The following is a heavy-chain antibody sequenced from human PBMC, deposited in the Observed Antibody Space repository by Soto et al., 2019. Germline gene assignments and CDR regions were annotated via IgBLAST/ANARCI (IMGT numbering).Heavy chain of an antibody. CDR1: GESISSSSYY. Sequence: XESLSLTCIVSGESISSSSYYWGWIRQPPGKGLEWIGSIYYSGRTYYNPSFKSRVTISIDTSKNQFSLKLSSVTATDTAVYYCARTRTTVVTQAYFDHWGQGALVTVSS. CDR2: IYYSGRT. CDR3: ARTRTTVVTQAYFDH. J-gene: IGHJ4*02. D-gene: IGHD2-21*02. V-gene: IGHV4-39*01.